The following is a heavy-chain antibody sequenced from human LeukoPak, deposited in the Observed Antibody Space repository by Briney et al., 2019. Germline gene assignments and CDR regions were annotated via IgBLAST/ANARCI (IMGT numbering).Heavy chain of an antibody. D-gene: IGHD6-19*01. V-gene: IGHV3-23*01. Sequence: GGSLRLSCAVSGFTFSTYAMNWVRQAPAKGLEWVSTIGGGGPTTDYADSVKDRFTISRDNSKNTLYLQMNSLRAEDTAVYFCARGFLGGTDQYFDSWGQGTLVTVSS. CDR2: IGGGGPTT. J-gene: IGHJ4*02. CDR3: ARGFLGGTDQYFDS. CDR1: GFTFSTYA.